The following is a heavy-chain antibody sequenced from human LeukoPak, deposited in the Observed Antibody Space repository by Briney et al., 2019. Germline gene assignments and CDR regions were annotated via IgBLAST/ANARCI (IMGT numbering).Heavy chain of an antibody. J-gene: IGHJ6*02. CDR2: INPSGGST. CDR3: ARDGILFGVVSYYYYGMDV. Sequence: ASVKVSCKASGYTFTSYYMHWVRQAPGQGLEWMGIINPSGGSTSYAQKFQGRVTMTRDTSTSTVYMELSSLRSEDTAVYYCARDGILFGVVSYYYYGMDVWGQGTTVTASS. V-gene: IGHV1-46*01. D-gene: IGHD3-3*01. CDR1: GYTFTSYY.